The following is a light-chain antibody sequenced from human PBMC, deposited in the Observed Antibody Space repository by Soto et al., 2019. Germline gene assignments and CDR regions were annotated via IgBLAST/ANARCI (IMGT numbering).Light chain of an antibody. J-gene: IGKJ1*01. Sequence: EIVLTQSPATLSLSPGERATLSCRASQSVSSYVAWYQQKVGQSPRLLIYDASNRATGIPARFSGSGSGTDFTLTISNLEPEDFAVYYCQQRSNWPRTFGQGTKVEIK. CDR3: QQRSNWPRT. V-gene: IGKV3-11*01. CDR2: DAS. CDR1: QSVSSY.